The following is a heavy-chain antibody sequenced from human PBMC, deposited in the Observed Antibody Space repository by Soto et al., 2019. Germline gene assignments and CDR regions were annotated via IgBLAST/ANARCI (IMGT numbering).Heavy chain of an antibody. Sequence: SVKVSCKASGDTFNFYTFSWVRQAPGQGLEWMGRIIPMVGMSNYAQKFQGRVTIIADRSTNTTYMQLSSLRSEDTALYYCATSYGSGSRPFHYWGQGTPVTVSS. CDR1: GDTFNFYT. CDR3: ATSYGSGSRPFHY. D-gene: IGHD3-10*01. CDR2: IIPMVGMS. V-gene: IGHV1-69*02. J-gene: IGHJ4*02.